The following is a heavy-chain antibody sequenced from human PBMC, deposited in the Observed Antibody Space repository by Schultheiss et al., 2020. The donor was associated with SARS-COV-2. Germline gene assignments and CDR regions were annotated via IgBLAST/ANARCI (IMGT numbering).Heavy chain of an antibody. Sequence: GSLRLSCAASGFTFSSSWMRWVCQAPEKGLEWVSYISSSGSTIYYADSVKGRFTISRDNAKNSLYLQMNSLRAEDTAVYYCARLQYRRGGGAFDIWGQGTMVTVSS. J-gene: IGHJ3*02. CDR2: ISSSGSTI. CDR3: ARLQYRRGGGAFDI. D-gene: IGHD4-11*01. CDR1: GFTFSSSW. V-gene: IGHV3-48*04.